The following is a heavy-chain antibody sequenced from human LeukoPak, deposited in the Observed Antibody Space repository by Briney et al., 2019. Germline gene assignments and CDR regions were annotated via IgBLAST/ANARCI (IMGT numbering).Heavy chain of an antibody. CDR1: GVTFSSHE. D-gene: IGHD2-15*01. CDR2: ISSGGGSI. J-gene: IGHJ4*02. V-gene: IGHV3-48*03. CDR3: ARDMGGDPGGKPAGG. Sequence: GGSLRLSCAASGVTFSSHEMNWVRQAPGKGLEWVSYISSGGGSIQYADSVKGRFTISRDNAQNSLYLQMNSLRAEDTAVYYCARDMGGDPGGKPAGGWGQGTLVTVSS.